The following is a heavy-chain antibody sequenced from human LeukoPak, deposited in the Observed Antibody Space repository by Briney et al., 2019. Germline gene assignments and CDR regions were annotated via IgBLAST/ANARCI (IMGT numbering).Heavy chain of an antibody. CDR3: TRLAVATPGVDP. CDR2: ISSSGTTT. Sequence: PGGSRRLSCAASGFPFSVFEMYWVRQAPGKGLEWVSYISSSGTTTYSADSVKGRFTISRDNAMSSLYLQMNSLRAEDTAVYYCTRLAVATPGVDPWGQGTLVTVSS. V-gene: IGHV3-48*03. D-gene: IGHD2-21*01. J-gene: IGHJ5*02. CDR1: GFPFSVFE.